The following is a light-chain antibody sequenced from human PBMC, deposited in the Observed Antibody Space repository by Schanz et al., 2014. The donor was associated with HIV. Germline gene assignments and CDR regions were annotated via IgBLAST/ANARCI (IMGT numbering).Light chain of an antibody. CDR2: RND. J-gene: IGLJ2*01. CDR1: SSNIGSNF. CDR3: SSYTPNPYVL. V-gene: IGLV1-47*01. Sequence: QSVLTQPPSASGTPGQRVTISCSGNSSNIGSNFVYWYQQFPGTAPKRLIYRNDQRPSGVPDRFSGSKSGTSASLAISGLQAEDEADYYCSSYTPNPYVLFGGGTKLTVL.